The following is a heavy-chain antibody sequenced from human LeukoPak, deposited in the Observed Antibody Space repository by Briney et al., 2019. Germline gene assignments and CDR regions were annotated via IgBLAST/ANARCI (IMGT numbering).Heavy chain of an antibody. J-gene: IGHJ5*02. D-gene: IGHD2-2*01. V-gene: IGHV4-34*01. Sequence: SETLSLTCAVYGGSFSGYYWSWIRQPPGKGLEWIGEINHSGSTNYNPSLKSRVTISVDTSKNQFSLKLSSVTAADTAVYYCARGFRRCSSTSCYFPNWFDPWGQGTLVTVSS. CDR1: GGSFSGYY. CDR3: ARGFRRCSSTSCYFPNWFDP. CDR2: INHSGST.